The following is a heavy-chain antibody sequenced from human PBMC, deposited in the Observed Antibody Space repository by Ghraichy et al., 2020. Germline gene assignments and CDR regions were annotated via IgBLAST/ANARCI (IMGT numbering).Heavy chain of an antibody. CDR2: ISGSGGST. V-gene: IGHV3-23*01. CDR1: GFTFSSYA. CDR3: AKPVVAPREYYFDY. J-gene: IGHJ4*02. D-gene: IGHD2-15*01. Sequence: GGSLRLSCATSGFTFSSYAMSWVRQAPGKGLEWVSAISGSGGSTYYADSVKGRFTISRDNSKNTLYLQMNSLRAEDTAVYYCAKPVVAPREYYFDYWGQGTLVTVSS.